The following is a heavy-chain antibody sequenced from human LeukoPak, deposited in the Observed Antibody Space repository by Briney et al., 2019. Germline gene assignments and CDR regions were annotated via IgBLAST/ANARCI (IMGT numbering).Heavy chain of an antibody. Sequence: GGSLRLSCAASGFIFSNYGMHWVRQAPGKGLEWVAVISYDGSNKYYVDSVKGRFTISRDNSKNTLYLHMNSLRAEDTAVYYCAKVNGDYEGYFQHWGQGTLVTVSS. CDR2: ISYDGSNK. CDR1: GFIFSNYG. D-gene: IGHD4-17*01. J-gene: IGHJ1*01. V-gene: IGHV3-30*18. CDR3: AKVNGDYEGYFQH.